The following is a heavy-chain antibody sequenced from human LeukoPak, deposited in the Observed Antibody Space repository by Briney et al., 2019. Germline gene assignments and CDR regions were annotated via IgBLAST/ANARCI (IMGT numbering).Heavy chain of an antibody. J-gene: IGHJ4*02. D-gene: IGHD6-6*01. CDR2: INHSGST. V-gene: IGHV4-34*01. CDR1: GGSFSGYY. Sequence: SETLSLTCAVYGGSFSGYYWSWIRQPPGKGLERIGEINHSGSTNHNPSLKSRVTISVDTSKNQFSLKLSSVTAADTAVYYCARTAYGSSPGWGQGTLVTVSS. CDR3: ARTAYGSSPG.